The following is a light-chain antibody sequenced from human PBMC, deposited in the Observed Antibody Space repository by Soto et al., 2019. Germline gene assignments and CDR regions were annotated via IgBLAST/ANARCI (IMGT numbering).Light chain of an antibody. Sequence: IVLTQSPATLSLSPGERATLSCRASQSVSSYLAWYQQKPGQAPRLLIYDASNRATGIPARFSGSGSGTDFTLTISSLEPEDVAIYYCQHRSNWPPYTFGQGTKLEIK. CDR1: QSVSSY. CDR2: DAS. V-gene: IGKV3-11*01. CDR3: QHRSNWPPYT. J-gene: IGKJ2*01.